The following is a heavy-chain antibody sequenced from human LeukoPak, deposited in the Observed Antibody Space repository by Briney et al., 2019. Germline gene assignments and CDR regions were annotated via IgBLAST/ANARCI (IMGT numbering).Heavy chain of an antibody. Sequence: KASETLSLTCTVSGGSTSSYYWSWIRQPPGKGLEWIGYVYYSGSTNYNPSLKSRVTISVDTSKNQFSPKLSSVTAADTAVYYCAGQPLTAYNWFDPWGQGTLVTVSS. J-gene: IGHJ5*02. V-gene: IGHV4-59*01. CDR3: AGQPLTAYNWFDP. CDR2: VYYSGST. CDR1: GGSTSSYY.